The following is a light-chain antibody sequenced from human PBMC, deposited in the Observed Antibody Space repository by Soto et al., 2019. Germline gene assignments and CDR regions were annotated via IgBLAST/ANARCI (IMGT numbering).Light chain of an antibody. CDR2: EVT. Sequence: QSALTQPPSASGSPGQSVTISCTGTSSDVGGYNSVSWYQQHPGKAPKLMIYEVTKRPSGVPDRFSGSKSGNTASLTVSGLQAEDEADYYCCSYAGSNNLVFGGGTKVTVL. CDR3: CSYAGSNNLV. J-gene: IGLJ3*02. V-gene: IGLV2-8*01. CDR1: SSDVGGYNS.